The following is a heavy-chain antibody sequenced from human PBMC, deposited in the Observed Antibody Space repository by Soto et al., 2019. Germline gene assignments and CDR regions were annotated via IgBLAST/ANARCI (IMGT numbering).Heavy chain of an antibody. Sequence: SETLSLTCTVSGGSISSGDYYWNWIRQHPGKGLEWIGYMYNSGSTYYNTSLKSRVTISVDTSKNQFSLKLSSVTAADTAVYYCARDRSGGSCYYDYWGQGTLVTFSS. CDR1: GGSISSGDYY. V-gene: IGHV4-31*03. CDR2: MYNSGST. D-gene: IGHD2-15*01. CDR3: ARDRSGGSCYYDY. J-gene: IGHJ4*02.